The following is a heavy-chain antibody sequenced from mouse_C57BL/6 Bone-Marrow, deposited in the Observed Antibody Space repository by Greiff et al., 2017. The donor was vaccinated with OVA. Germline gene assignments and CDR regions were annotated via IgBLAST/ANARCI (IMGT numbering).Heavy chain of an antibody. CDR1: GYTFTEYS. D-gene: IGHD1-1*01. Sequence: QVQLQQSGAELVKPGASVKLSCKASGYTFTEYSIHWVKQRPGQGLEWIGWFYPGSGSIKYNEKFKDKATLTADKSSSTVYMQLSRLTSEDSAVYFCARHEERGYCGSRFCWDFDDWGKGTTVTVSS. CDR3: ARHEERGYCGSRFCWDFDD. CDR2: FYPGSGSI. J-gene: IGHJ1*03. V-gene: IGHV1-62-2*01.